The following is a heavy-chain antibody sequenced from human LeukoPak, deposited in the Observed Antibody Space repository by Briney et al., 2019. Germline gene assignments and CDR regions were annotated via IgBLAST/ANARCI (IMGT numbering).Heavy chain of an antibody. J-gene: IGHJ5*02. CDR3: AKAPYRLVVTAAGRSWFDP. Sequence: GRSLRLSCAASGFTFSSYGMHWVRQAPGKGLEWVAVISYDGSNKYYADSVKGRFTISRDNSKNTLYLQTNSLRAEDTAVYYCAKAPYRLVVTAAGRSWFDPWGQGTLVTVSS. CDR2: ISYDGSNK. D-gene: IGHD6-13*01. CDR1: GFTFSSYG. V-gene: IGHV3-30*18.